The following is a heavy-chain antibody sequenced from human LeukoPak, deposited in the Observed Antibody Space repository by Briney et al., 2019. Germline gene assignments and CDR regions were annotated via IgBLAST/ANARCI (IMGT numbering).Heavy chain of an antibody. CDR1: GGSFSGYY. V-gene: IGHV4-34*01. CDR3: AGDIAAAAIDY. J-gene: IGHJ4*02. D-gene: IGHD6-13*01. CDR2: INHSGST. Sequence: PSETLSLTCAVYGGSFSGYYWSWIRQPPGKGLEWIGEINHSGSTNYNPSLKSRVPISVDTSKNQFSLKLSSVTAADTAVYYCAGDIAAAAIDYWGQGTLVTVSS.